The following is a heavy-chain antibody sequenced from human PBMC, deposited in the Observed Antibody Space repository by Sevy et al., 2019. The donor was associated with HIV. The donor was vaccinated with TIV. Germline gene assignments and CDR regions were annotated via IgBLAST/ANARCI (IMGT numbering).Heavy chain of an antibody. CDR3: ARDRARVDATIDVAFDI. D-gene: IGHD2-15*01. J-gene: IGHJ3*02. CDR1: GYTFTSYG. CDR2: ISAYNGNT. V-gene: IGHV1-18*04. Sequence: ASVKVSCKASGYTFTSYGISWVRQAPGQGLEWMGWISAYNGNTNYAQKLQGRVTMTTDTSTSTAYMELRSLRSDYTEVNYCARDRARVDATIDVAFDIWGQGTMVTVSS.